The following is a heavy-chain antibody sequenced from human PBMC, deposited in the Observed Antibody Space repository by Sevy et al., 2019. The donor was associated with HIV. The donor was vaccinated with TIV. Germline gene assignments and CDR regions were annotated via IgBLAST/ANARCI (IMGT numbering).Heavy chain of an antibody. CDR1: GGTFSSYA. D-gene: IGHD2-2*02. V-gene: IGHV1-69*13. J-gene: IGHJ6*02. Sequence: ASVKVSCKASGGTFSSYAISWVRQAPGQGLEWMGGIIPIFGTANYAQKFQGRLTITADESTSTAYMELSSLRSEDTAVYYYAAQYCSSTSCYMVCDYYGMDVWGQGTTVTVSS. CDR3: AAQYCSSTSCYMVCDYYGMDV. CDR2: IIPIFGTA.